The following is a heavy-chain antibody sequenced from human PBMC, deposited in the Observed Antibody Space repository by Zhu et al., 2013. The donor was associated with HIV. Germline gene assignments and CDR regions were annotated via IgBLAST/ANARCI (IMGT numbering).Heavy chain of an antibody. V-gene: IGHV4-59*01. D-gene: IGHD2-15*01. CDR1: GGSINSYY. CDR2: MYYNGYT. Sequence: QVQLQESGPGLVKASETLSLTCTVSGGSINSYYWSWIRQPPGKGLEWIGYMYYNGYTNYNPSLENRVTISVDTSKNQFSLKLSSVTAADTAVYYCARDLFAGRWPRMDAWGQRDHGHRLL. CDR3: ARDLFAGRWPRMDA. J-gene: IGHJ6*03.